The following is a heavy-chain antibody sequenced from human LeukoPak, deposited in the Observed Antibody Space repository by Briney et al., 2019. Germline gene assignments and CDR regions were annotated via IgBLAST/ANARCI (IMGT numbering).Heavy chain of an antibody. J-gene: IGHJ4*02. CDR2: ISSSSSYI. CDR1: GFTFSSYS. CDR3: AKDRSGSKTCFDY. V-gene: IGHV3-21*04. Sequence: GGSLRLSCAASGFTFSSYSMNWVRQAPGKGLEWVSSISSSSSYIYYADSVKGRFTISRDNSKNTLYLQMNSLRAEDTAVYYCAKDRSGSKTCFDYWGQGTLVTVSS. D-gene: IGHD1-26*01.